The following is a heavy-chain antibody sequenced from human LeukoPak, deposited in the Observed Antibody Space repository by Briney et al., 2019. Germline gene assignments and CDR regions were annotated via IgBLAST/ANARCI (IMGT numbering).Heavy chain of an antibody. D-gene: IGHD2-15*01. CDR1: GFTFSSYA. CDR2: ISYDGSNK. J-gene: IGHJ3*01. Sequence: QPGGSLRLSCAASGFTFSSYAMHWVRQAPGKGLEWVAVISYDGSNKYYADSVKGRFTISRDNSKNTLYLQMNSLRAEDTAVYYCVREGSENTFDLWGLGTIVTVSS. CDR3: VREGSENTFDL. V-gene: IGHV3-30*14.